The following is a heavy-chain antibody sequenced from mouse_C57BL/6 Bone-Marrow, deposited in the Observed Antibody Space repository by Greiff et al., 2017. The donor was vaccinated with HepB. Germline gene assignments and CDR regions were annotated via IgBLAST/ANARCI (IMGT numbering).Heavy chain of an antibody. CDR2: IDPSDSYT. D-gene: IGHD1-1*01. J-gene: IGHJ1*03. V-gene: IGHV1-69*01. Sequence: VHLVESGAELVMPGASVKLSCKASGYTFTSYWMHWVKQRPGQGLEWIGEIDPSDSYTNYNQKFKGKSTLTADKSSSTAYMQLSSLTSEDSAVYYCARDGLITVDVGGTGTAVTVSA. CDR1: GYTFTSYW. CDR3: ARDGLITVDV.